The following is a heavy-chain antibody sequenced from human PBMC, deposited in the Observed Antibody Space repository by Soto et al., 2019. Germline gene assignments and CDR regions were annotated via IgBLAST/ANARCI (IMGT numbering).Heavy chain of an antibody. V-gene: IGHV4-34*01. CDR2: INHSGST. CDR3: ARGPPRHRYHLYYYMDV. J-gene: IGHJ6*03. Sequence: PSETLALTSAVYGGSFCIYYWGWIRQPPEKGLEWIGEINHSGSTNYNPSLKSRVTISVDTSKNQFSLKLSSVTAADTAVYYCARGPPRHRYHLYYYMDVWGKGTTVTVSS. D-gene: IGHD2-2*01. CDR1: GGSFCIYY.